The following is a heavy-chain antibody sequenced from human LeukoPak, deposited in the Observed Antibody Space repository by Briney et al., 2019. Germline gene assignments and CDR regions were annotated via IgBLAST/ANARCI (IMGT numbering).Heavy chain of an antibody. CDR1: GFTFSSYA. J-gene: IGHJ3*02. Sequence: GGSLRLSCAASGFTFSSYAMSWVRQAPGKGLEWVSAISGSGGSTYYADSVKGRFTISRGNSKNTLYLQMNSLRAEDTVVYYCARAPGEADAFDIWGQGTMVTVSS. V-gene: IGHV3-23*01. CDR3: ARAPGEADAFDI. CDR2: ISGSGGST.